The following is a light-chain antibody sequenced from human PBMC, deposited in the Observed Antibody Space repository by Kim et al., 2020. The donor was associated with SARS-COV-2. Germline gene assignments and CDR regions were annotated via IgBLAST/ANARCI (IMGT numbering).Light chain of an antibody. CDR3: ATWDDSLSGWV. CDR1: RSNIGNTY. Sequence: GHRVTISCSASRSNIGNTYVYWFQQHPGTAPKLLIYGNNQRPSGVPDRFSGSKSGTSASLAISGLRSEDETDYYCATWDDSLSGWVFGGGTQLTVL. J-gene: IGLJ3*02. CDR2: GNN. V-gene: IGLV1-47*01.